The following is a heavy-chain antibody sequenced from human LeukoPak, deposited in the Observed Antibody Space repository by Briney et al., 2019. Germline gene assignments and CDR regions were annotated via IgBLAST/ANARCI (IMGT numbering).Heavy chain of an antibody. CDR1: GDSISSRY. CDR3: ARPALACRGGSCYQPQNWFDP. J-gene: IGHJ5*02. Sequence: PSETLSLTCTVSGDSISSRYWSWIRQPPGKGLEWIGEINHSGSTNYNPSLKSRVTISVDTSKSQFSLKLSSVTAADAAMYYCARPALACRGGSCYQPQNWFDPWGQGTLVTVSS. CDR2: INHSGST. D-gene: IGHD2-15*01. V-gene: IGHV4-34*01.